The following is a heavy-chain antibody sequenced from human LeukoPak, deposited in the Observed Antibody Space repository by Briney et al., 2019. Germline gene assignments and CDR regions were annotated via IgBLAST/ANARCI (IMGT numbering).Heavy chain of an antibody. CDR2: ISYDGSNK. V-gene: IGHV3-30*18. J-gene: IGHJ4*02. D-gene: IGHD3-9*01. CDR3: AKDFETSWTSPFDY. Sequence: GGSLRLSCAASGFTFSSYGMHWVRQAPGKGLEWVAVISYDGSNKYYADSVKGRFTISRDNSKNTLYLQMNSLRAEDTAVYHCAKDFETSWTSPFDYWGQGTLVTVSS. CDR1: GFTFSSYG.